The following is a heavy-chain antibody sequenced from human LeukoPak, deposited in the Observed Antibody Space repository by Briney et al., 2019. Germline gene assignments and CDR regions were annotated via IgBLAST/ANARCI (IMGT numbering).Heavy chain of an antibody. J-gene: IGHJ4*02. Sequence: PGGSLRLSCAASGFTFSDSAIHWVRQASGKGLEWVGRIRDKGYGHATAYAASVKGRFTLSRDDSRNTAYLQMNSLRAEDTAVYYCAKGMGVGASFPFDYWGQGTLVTVSS. CDR3: AKGMGVGASFPFDY. V-gene: IGHV3-73*01. CDR2: IRDKGYGHAT. D-gene: IGHD1-26*01. CDR1: GFTFSDSA.